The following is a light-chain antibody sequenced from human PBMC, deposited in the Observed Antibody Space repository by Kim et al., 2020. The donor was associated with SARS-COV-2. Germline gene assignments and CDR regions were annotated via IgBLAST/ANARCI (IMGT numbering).Light chain of an antibody. J-gene: IGKJ1*01. CDR2: GAS. CDR3: QQYNNWPPT. CDR1: QSVSSN. V-gene: IGKV3-15*01. Sequence: EIVMTQSPATLSVSPGERATLSCRASQSVSSNLAWYQQKPGQAPRLLIYGASTRATGIPARFSGSESGTEFTLTISSLQSEDFAVYYCQQYNNWPPTFGRGTKVDIK.